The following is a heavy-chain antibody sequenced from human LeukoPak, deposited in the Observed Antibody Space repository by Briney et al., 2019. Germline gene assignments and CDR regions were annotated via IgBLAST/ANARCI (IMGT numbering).Heavy chain of an antibody. CDR1: GFTVRRSY. Sequence: GGSLRLSCVASGFTVRRSYMNWVRQAPGKGLEWVSFITTSSSTINYADSVRGRFTISRDNAKNSLYLQMNSLRDEDTAVYYCTRGAPSRAYFDLWGRGTLVTVSS. D-gene: IGHD5/OR15-5a*01. J-gene: IGHJ2*01. CDR2: ITTSSSTI. CDR3: TRGAPSRAYFDL. V-gene: IGHV3-48*02.